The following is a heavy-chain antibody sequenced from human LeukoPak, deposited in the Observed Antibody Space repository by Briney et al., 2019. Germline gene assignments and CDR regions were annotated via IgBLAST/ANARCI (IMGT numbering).Heavy chain of an antibody. CDR3: ARVTSSGYYVDY. V-gene: IGHV3-21*01. J-gene: IGHJ4*02. CDR2: ISSSSNYI. Sequence: GGSLRLSCAASGFTFNNYNMNWVRQAPGKGLEWVSSISSSSNYIYYADSVKGRFTISRDNAKNSLYLQMNSLRAEDTAVYYCARVTSSGYYVDYWGQGTLVTVSS. D-gene: IGHD3-22*01. CDR1: GFTFNNYN.